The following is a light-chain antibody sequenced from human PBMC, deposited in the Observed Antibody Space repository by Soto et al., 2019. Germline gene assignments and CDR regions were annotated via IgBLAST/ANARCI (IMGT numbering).Light chain of an antibody. CDR3: QQSYTTPIT. V-gene: IGKV1-39*01. CDR2: DAS. J-gene: IGKJ5*01. Sequence: DIQMTQSPSSLSASVGDRVTITCRASQNIDSYLNWYQQRPGKAPKLLIHDASSLQSGVPSRFSGSGSGTDFALTISSLQPEDSATYFCQQSYTTPITFGQGTRLEIK. CDR1: QNIDSY.